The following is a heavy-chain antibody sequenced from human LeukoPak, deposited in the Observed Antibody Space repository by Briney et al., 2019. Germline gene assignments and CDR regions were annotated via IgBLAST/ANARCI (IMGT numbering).Heavy chain of an antibody. CDR3: AKGPRTVRFGDRHKGMFDY. Sequence: GGSLRLSCAASGFTFSSYEMNWVRQAPGKGLEWVSVISGSGGSIYYADSVKGRFTISRDYSKNTLYLQMNSLRAEDTAVYYCAKGPRTVRFGDRHKGMFDYWGQGTLVTVSS. CDR2: ISGSGGSI. D-gene: IGHD3-10*01. CDR1: GFTFSSYE. J-gene: IGHJ4*02. V-gene: IGHV3-23*01.